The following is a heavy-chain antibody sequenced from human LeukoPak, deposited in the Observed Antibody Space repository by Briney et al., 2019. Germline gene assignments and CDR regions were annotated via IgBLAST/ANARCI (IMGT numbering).Heavy chain of an antibody. Sequence: ASVKVSCKASGYTFTSYGISWVRQAPGQGLEWMGWISAYNGNTNYAQKLQGRVTMTTDTSTSTAYMELRSLRSDDTAMYYCATTRGMWIQLWRDYYGMDVWGQGTTVTVSS. V-gene: IGHV1-18*01. J-gene: IGHJ6*02. CDR3: ATTRGMWIQLWRDYYGMDV. CDR2: ISAYNGNT. CDR1: GYTFTSYG. D-gene: IGHD5-18*01.